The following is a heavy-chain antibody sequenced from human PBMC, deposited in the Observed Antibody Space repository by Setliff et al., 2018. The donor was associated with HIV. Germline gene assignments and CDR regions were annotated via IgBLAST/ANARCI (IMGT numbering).Heavy chain of an antibody. D-gene: IGHD2-21*02. CDR2: IKQDGSEK. CDR3: ARDEGPLAYCGDDCYVY. J-gene: IGHJ4*02. Sequence: GGSLRLSCAASGFTFSSYWMSWVRQAPGKGLEWVANIKQDGSEKYYVDSVKGRFTISRDNAKNSLYLQMNSLRAEDTAVYYCARDEGPLAYCGDDCYVYWGQGTLVTVSS. V-gene: IGHV3-7*01. CDR1: GFTFSSYW.